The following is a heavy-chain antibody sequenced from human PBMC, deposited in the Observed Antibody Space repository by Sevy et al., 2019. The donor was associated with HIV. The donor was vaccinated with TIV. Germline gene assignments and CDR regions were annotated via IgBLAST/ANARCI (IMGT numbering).Heavy chain of an antibody. CDR1: GYTFTSYD. D-gene: IGHD3-10*01. J-gene: IGHJ4*02. Sequence: ASVKVSCKASGYTFTSYDINWVRQATGQGLEWMGWMNPNSGNTGYAKQFQGRVTMTRNTSISTAYMELSSLRSEDTAVYYCARGSRHYYGSGSYSDFDYWGQGTLVTVSS. CDR2: MNPNSGNT. V-gene: IGHV1-8*01. CDR3: ARGSRHYYGSGSYSDFDY.